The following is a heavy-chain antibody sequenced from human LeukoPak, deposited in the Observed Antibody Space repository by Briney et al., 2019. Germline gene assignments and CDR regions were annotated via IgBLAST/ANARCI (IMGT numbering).Heavy chain of an antibody. CDR3: AKVPLPYGSGSYYYDY. J-gene: IGHJ4*02. V-gene: IGHV3-23*01. D-gene: IGHD3-10*01. CDR1: GFTFSSYA. Sequence: GGSLRLSCAASGFTFSSYAMSWVRQAPGKGLEWVSAISGSGGSTYYADSVKGRFTISRDNSKNTLYLQMNSLRAEDTAVYYCAKVPLPYGSGSYYYDYWGQGTLVTVSS. CDR2: ISGSGGST.